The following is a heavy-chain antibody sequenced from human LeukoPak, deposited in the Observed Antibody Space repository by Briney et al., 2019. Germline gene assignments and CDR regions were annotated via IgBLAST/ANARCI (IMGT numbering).Heavy chain of an antibody. J-gene: IGHJ4*02. CDR3: AKANDDRELTVYFDY. Sequence: GGSLRLSCAASGFTFSNYTMNWVRQAPGKGLEWVSSIDSSSNFIYYADSVKGRFTISRDNSKNTLYLQMNSLRAEDTAVYYCAKANDDRELTVYFDYWGQGTLVTVSS. D-gene: IGHD1-26*01. CDR1: GFTFSNYT. CDR2: IDSSSNFI. V-gene: IGHV3-21*04.